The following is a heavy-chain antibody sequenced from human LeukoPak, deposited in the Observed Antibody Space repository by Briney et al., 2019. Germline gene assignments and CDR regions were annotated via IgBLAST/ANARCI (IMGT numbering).Heavy chain of an antibody. Sequence: SETLSLTCAVYGGSFSGYNWSWIRQPPGKGLEWIGEINHSGSTNYNPSLKSRVTISVDTSKNQFSLKLSSVTAADTAVYYCARGLRPTGPAYRDVWGKGTTVTVPS. CDR1: GGSFSGYN. J-gene: IGHJ6*04. CDR2: INHSGST. V-gene: IGHV4-34*01. CDR3: ARGLRPTGPAYRDV. D-gene: IGHD4-17*01.